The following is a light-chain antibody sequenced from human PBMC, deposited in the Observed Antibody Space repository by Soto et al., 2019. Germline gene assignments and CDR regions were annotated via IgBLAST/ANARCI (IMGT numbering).Light chain of an antibody. CDR1: SSDVGAYNF. V-gene: IGLV2-14*03. CDR2: NVY. Sequence: QSALTQPASVSGSPGQSITISCTGTSSDVGAYNFVSWHQQHPGKAPKLIIYNVYDRPSGISYRFSGSKSGNTASLTISGLQGEDEADYYCSSYTISRTYVFGTGTMLTVL. CDR3: SSYTISRTYV. J-gene: IGLJ1*01.